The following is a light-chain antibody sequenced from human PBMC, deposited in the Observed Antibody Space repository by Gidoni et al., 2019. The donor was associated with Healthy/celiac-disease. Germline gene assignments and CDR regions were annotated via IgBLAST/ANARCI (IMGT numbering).Light chain of an antibody. J-gene: IGKJ4*01. CDR3: QQRSNWPPRIT. Sequence: EIVLTQSPATLSLSPGQRATLSCRASQSVSSYLAWYQQKPGQAPRLLIYDASNRATGIPARFSGSGSWTDFTLTISSLEPEDFAVYYCQQRSNWPPRITFGGXTKVEIK. CDR2: DAS. V-gene: IGKV3-11*01. CDR1: QSVSSY.